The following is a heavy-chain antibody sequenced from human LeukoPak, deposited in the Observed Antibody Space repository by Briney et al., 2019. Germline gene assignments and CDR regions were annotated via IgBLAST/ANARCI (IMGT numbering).Heavy chain of an antibody. CDR2: ISYDGSNK. CDR3: ARYAGVGAPEY. Sequence: GGSLRLSCAASGFTFSSYAMHWVRQAPGKGLEWVAVISYDGSNKYYADSVKGRFTISRDNSKDTLYLQMNSLRAEDTAVYYCARYAGVGAPEYWGQGTLVTVSS. J-gene: IGHJ4*02. D-gene: IGHD1-26*01. V-gene: IGHV3-30-3*01. CDR1: GFTFSSYA.